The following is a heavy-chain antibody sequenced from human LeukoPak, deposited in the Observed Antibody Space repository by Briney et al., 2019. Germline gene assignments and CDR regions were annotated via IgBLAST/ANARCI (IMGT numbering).Heavy chain of an antibody. Sequence: QSGGSLRLSCAASGFTFSSYGMHWVRQAPGKGLEWVAVIWYDGSNKYYADSVRGRFTISRDNSKNTLYLQMNSLRAEDTAVYYCARDRYSNSGSYYFDYWGQGTLVTVSS. J-gene: IGHJ4*02. D-gene: IGHD1-26*01. CDR1: GFTFSSYG. CDR2: IWYDGSNK. CDR3: ARDRYSNSGSYYFDY. V-gene: IGHV3-30*19.